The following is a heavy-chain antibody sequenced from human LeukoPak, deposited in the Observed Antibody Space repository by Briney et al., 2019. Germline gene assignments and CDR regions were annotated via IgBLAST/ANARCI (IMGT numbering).Heavy chain of an antibody. CDR3: ASHGVTIAAAGFDY. CDR2: IYYSGST. D-gene: IGHD6-13*01. CDR1: GGSISSCSYY. J-gene: IGHJ4*02. V-gene: IGHV4-39*01. Sequence: SETLSLTCTVSGGSISSCSYYWGWIRQPPGKGLEWIGSIYYSGSTYYNPSLKSRVTISVDTSKNQFSLKLSSVTAADTAVYYCASHGVTIAAAGFDYWGQGTLVTVSS.